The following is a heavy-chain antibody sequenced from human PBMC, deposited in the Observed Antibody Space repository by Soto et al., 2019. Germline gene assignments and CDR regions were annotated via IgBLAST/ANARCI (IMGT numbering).Heavy chain of an antibody. CDR1: GGTFSSYA. D-gene: IGHD5-18*01. CDR3: SRVSGYSYGPSLSGYYYYGMDV. J-gene: IGHJ6*02. CDR2: IIPIFGTA. V-gene: IGHV1-69*13. Sequence: AASVKVSCKASGGTFSSYAISWVRQAPGQGLEWMGGIIPIFGTANYAQKFQGRVTITADESTSTAYMELSSLRSEDTAVYYCSRVSGYSYGPSLSGYYYYGMDVWGQGTTVTVSS.